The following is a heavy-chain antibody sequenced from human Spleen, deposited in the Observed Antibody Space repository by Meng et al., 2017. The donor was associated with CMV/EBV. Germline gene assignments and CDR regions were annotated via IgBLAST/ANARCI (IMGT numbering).Heavy chain of an antibody. V-gene: IGHV3-7*01. CDR3: ARDQVGVSGDYFSYYYGMDV. Sequence: ETLSLTCAASGFAFNTYWMNWVRQAPGKGLEWVANIKQDGSEKYYVDSVKGRFTISRDNARNSLYLQMNTLRAEDTAVYYCARDQVGVSGDYFSYYYGMDVWGQGTTVTVSS. D-gene: IGHD1-26*01. J-gene: IGHJ6*02. CDR2: IKQDGSEK. CDR1: GFAFNTYW.